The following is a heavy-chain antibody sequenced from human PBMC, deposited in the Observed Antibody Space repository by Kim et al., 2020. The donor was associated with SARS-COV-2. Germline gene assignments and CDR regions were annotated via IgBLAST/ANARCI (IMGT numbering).Heavy chain of an antibody. D-gene: IGHD6-13*01. V-gene: IGHV3-9*01. Sequence: IVYGDAVRGRFNISRDDAKNTLHLQMNSLKVEDTALYYCVKDDKAGSTDYWGQGTLVTVSS. J-gene: IGHJ4*02. CDR3: VKDDKAGSTDY. CDR2: I.